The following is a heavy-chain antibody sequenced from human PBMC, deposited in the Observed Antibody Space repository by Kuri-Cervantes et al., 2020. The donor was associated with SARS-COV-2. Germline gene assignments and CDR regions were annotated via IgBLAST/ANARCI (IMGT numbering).Heavy chain of an antibody. V-gene: IGHV4-59*08. CDR2: IADSGSN. Sequence: SETLSLTSTVSGGTISSYYWSWLRQPPGKGLEWIGYIADSGSNNYNPSLKSRATISADASKNQVSLKLSSVTAADTALYYCARLQQEGTTYHYHFYLDVWGKGTTVTVCS. J-gene: IGHJ6*03. CDR1: GGTISSYY. D-gene: IGHD1-1*01. CDR3: ARLQQEGTTYHYHFYLDV.